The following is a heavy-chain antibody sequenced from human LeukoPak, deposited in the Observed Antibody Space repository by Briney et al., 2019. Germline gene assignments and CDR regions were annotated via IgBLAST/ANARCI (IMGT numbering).Heavy chain of an antibody. CDR2: IRYDGSNK. CDR3: AKDSGSYYNFDY. D-gene: IGHD3-10*01. V-gene: IGHV3-30*02. J-gene: IGHJ4*02. Sequence: PGGSLRLSCAASGFTFSSYGMHWVRQAPGKGLEWVAFIRYDGSNKYYADSVKGRSTISRDNSKNTLYLQMNSLRAEDTAVYYCAKDSGSYYNFDYWGQGTLVTVSS. CDR1: GFTFSSYG.